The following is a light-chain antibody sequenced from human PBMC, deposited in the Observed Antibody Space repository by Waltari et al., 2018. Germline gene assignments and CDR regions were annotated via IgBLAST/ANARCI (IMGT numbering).Light chain of an antibody. CDR1: SSHVGGYQH. Sequence: QSALPQPPSASGSPGQSVTISCTGTSSHVGGYQHVSCYQFPPGKAPTLLIYEVFTRPSGVPDRFSGSKSGNPASLIVSGLQAEDEAEYYCSSYAGNNFVVFGGGTQLTVL. CDR2: EVF. J-gene: IGLJ2*01. V-gene: IGLV2-8*01. CDR3: SSYAGNNFVV.